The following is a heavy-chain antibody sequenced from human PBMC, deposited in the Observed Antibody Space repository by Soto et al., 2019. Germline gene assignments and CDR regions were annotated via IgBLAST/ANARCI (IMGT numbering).Heavy chain of an antibody. V-gene: IGHV3-21*06. CDR2: ISSTTNYI. CDR3: ARESEDLTSNFDY. CDR1: GFTFTSYS. Sequence: GGSLRLSCAASGFTFTSYSMNWGRQAPGKGLEWVSSISSTTNYIYYGDSMKGRFTISRDNAKNSLYLEMNSLRAEDTAVYYCARESEDLTSNFDYWGQGTLVTVSS. J-gene: IGHJ4*02.